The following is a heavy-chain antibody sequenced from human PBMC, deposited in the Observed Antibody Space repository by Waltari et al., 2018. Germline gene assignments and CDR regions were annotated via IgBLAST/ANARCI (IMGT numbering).Heavy chain of an antibody. Sequence: QVQLVQSGAEVKKPGASVKVSCKASGYTFTGYYMHWVRQAPGQGLEGMGWSNPNSGGTSYAREVQGRGTRARDTSISTACMELSRLGSDDTAVYYCARDASSSWDRFDYWGQGTLVTVSS. CDR2: SNPNSGGT. CDR3: ARDASSSWDRFDY. J-gene: IGHJ4*02. D-gene: IGHD6-13*01. CDR1: GYTFTGYY. V-gene: IGHV1-2*02.